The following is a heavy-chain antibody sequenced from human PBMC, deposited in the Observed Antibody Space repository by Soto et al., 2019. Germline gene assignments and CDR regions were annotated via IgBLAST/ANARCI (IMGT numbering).Heavy chain of an antibody. CDR3: AIVRYDSSGYLT. CDR2: ISSSSSYI. Sequence: GGSLRLSCAASGFTFSSYSMNWVRQAPGKGLEWVSSISSSSSYIYYADSVKGRFTISRDNAKNSLYLQMNSLRAEDTAVYYCAIVRYDSSGYLTWGQGTLGTVAS. J-gene: IGHJ5*02. CDR1: GFTFSSYS. D-gene: IGHD3-22*01. V-gene: IGHV3-21*01.